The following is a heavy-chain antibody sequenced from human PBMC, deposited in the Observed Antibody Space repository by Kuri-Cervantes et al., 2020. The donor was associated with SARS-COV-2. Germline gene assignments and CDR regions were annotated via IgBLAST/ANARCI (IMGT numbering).Heavy chain of an antibody. D-gene: IGHD3-22*01. Sequence: SETLSLTCAVYGGSFSGYYWSWIRQPPGKGLEWIGEINHSGSTNYNPSLKSRVTISVDTSKNQFSLELSSVTAADTAVYYCARLAGYYYDSSGYQVDYWGQGNRV. CDR2: INHSGST. V-gene: IGHV4-34*01. CDR3: ARLAGYYYDSSGYQVDY. J-gene: IGHJ4*02. CDR1: GGSFSGYY.